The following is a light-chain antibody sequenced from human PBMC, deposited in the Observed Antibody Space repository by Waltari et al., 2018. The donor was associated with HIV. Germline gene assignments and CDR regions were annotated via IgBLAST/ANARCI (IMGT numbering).Light chain of an antibody. V-gene: IGKV1-5*03. J-gene: IGKJ4*01. CDR3: QQYNSLPT. Sequence: DIRMTQSPSLSPASFAYRCTITCRASRSADKWVAWYQQKPGKAPRLLIHKASTLQNGVPSRFSGRGSGTEFTLTISSLQPDDFATYYCQQYNSLPTFGGGTEV. CDR1: RSADKW. CDR2: KAS.